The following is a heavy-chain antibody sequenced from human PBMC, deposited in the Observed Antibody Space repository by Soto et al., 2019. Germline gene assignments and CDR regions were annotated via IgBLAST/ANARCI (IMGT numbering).Heavy chain of an antibody. CDR3: TFNRGSNYYYYGMDV. CDR2: IKSKTDGGTT. D-gene: IGHD3-10*01. CDR1: GFTFSNAW. J-gene: IGHJ6*02. V-gene: IGHV3-15*07. Sequence: GGSLRLSCAASGFTFSNAWMNWVRQAPGKGLEWVGRIKSKTDGGTTDYAAPVKGRFTISRDDSKNTLYLQMNSLKTEDTAVYYCTFNRGSNYYYYGMDVWGQGTTVTVSS.